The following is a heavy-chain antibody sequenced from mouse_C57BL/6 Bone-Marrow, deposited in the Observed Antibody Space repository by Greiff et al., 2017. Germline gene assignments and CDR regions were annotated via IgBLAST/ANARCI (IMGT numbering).Heavy chain of an antibody. CDR2: IYPGSGST. V-gene: IGHV1-55*01. CDR3: ARRNLYGSSWYYFDY. CDR1: GYTFTSYW. D-gene: IGHD1-1*01. J-gene: IGHJ2*01. Sequence: QVQLKQPGAELVKPGASVKMSCKASGYTFTSYWITWVKQRPGQGLEWIGDIYPGSGSTNYNEKFKSKATLTVDTSSSTAYMQLSSLTSEDSAVYYCARRNLYGSSWYYFDYWGQGTTLTVSS.